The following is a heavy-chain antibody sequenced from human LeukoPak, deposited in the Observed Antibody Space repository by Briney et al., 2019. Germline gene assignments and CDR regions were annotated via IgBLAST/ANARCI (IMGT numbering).Heavy chain of an antibody. J-gene: IGHJ4*02. CDR2: INHSQST. V-gene: IGHV4-34*01. Sequence: PSQTLSLTCAVYGASFSDYYRSWIRQPPGKGLEWIGEINHSQSTNYNASLESRVTISVDTSKNQLSLKLSSVTAADTAVYYCVFGVDFDYWGQGTLVTVSS. D-gene: IGHD3-10*01. CDR3: VFGVDFDY. CDR1: GASFSDYY.